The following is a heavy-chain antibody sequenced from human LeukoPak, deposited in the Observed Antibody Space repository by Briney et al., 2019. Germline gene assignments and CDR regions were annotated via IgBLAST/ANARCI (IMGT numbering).Heavy chain of an antibody. CDR2: IYYSGST. V-gene: IGHV4-59*12. Sequence: SETLSLTCTVSGGSISDYSWSWIRQPPGRGLEWIGNIYYSGSTYYSPSLTSRVTISVDTSKNQFSLKLSSVTAADTAVYYCARDSDGDFDFDYWGQGTLVTVSS. CDR1: GGSISDYS. D-gene: IGHD4-17*01. CDR3: ARDSDGDFDFDY. J-gene: IGHJ4*02.